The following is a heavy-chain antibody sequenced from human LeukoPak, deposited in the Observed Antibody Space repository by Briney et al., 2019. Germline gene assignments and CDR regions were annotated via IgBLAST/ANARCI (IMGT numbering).Heavy chain of an antibody. D-gene: IGHD2-21*02. J-gene: IGHJ6*02. CDR3: TRDRGGAYCGGDCYDYYYYGMDV. Sequence: GGSLRLSCTASGFTFGDYAMSWFRQAPGKGLEWVGFIRSKAYGGTTEYAASVKGRFTISRDDSKSIAYLQMNSLKTEDTAVYSCTRDRGGAYCGGDCYDYYYYGMDVWGQGTTVTVSS. CDR1: GFTFGDYA. CDR2: IRSKAYGGTT. V-gene: IGHV3-49*03.